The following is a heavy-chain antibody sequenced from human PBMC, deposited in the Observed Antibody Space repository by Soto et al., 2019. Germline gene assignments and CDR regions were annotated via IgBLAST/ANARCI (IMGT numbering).Heavy chain of an antibody. D-gene: IGHD6-13*01. CDR1: GFTFGIYA. J-gene: IGHJ4*02. Sequence: EVQLLESGGGLVQPGGSLRLSCAASGFTFGIYAMSWVRQAPGKGLEWVSSISGSGGSIYYAHSVKGRFTISRDKTKNTLDLQMNSLRAEDTAVYHCARVAPEYSSTPRRFDFWAQGTLVTVSS. CDR3: ARVAPEYSSTPRRFDF. V-gene: IGHV3-23*01. CDR2: ISGSGGSI.